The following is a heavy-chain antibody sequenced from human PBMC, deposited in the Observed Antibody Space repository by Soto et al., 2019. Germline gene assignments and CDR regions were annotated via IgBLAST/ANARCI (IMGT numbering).Heavy chain of an antibody. V-gene: IGHV4-4*02. Sequence: QVQLQESGPGLVKPSGTLSLTCAVSGGAISSSNWWSWGRRPPGKWLEWIGEIYHSGSTNYTPSLKSRVTISVDKSKNQFSLKLSSVTAADTAVYYCARVSGSYYYGMDVWGQGTTVTVYS. CDR3: ARVSGSYYYGMDV. CDR2: IYHSGST. J-gene: IGHJ6*02. CDR1: GGAISSSNW. D-gene: IGHD1-26*01.